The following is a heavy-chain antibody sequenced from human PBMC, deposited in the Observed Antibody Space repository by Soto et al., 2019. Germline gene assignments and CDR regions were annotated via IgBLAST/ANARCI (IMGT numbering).Heavy chain of an antibody. V-gene: IGHV1-18*01. CDR2: ISAYNGNT. J-gene: IGHJ6*02. CDR1: GGTFSSYT. D-gene: IGHD2-15*01. CDR3: ARVDIVVVVADTKGYYYYGMDV. Sequence: GASVKVSCKASGGTFSSYTISWVRQAPGQGLEWMGWISAYNGNTNYAQKLQGRVTMTTDTSTSTAYMELRSLRSDDTAVYYCARVDIVVVVADTKGYYYYGMDVWGQGTTVTVSS.